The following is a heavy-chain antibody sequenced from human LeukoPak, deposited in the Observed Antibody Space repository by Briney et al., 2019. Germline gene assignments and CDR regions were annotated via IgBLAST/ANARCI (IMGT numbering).Heavy chain of an antibody. J-gene: IGHJ4*02. D-gene: IGHD5-18*01. CDR3: ARHSLVDTAMVEFDY. Sequence: GESLKISRKGSEYSFTSYWIGWVRQMPGKGLEWMGIIYPGDSDTRYSPSFQGRVTISADKSISTAYLQWSSLKASDTAMYYCARHSLVDTAMVEFDYWGQGTLVTVSS. V-gene: IGHV5-51*01. CDR1: EYSFTSYW. CDR2: IYPGDSDT.